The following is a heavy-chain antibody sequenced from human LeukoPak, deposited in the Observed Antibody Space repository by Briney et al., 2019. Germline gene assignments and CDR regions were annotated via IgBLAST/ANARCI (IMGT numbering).Heavy chain of an antibody. CDR1: GITFSSYG. J-gene: IGHJ4*02. CDR2: ISYDGSNK. D-gene: IGHD3-10*01. V-gene: IGHV3-30*18. CDR3: AKEGPYGLYYFDY. Sequence: GRSLRLSCAASGITFSSYGMHWVRQAPGKGLEWVAVISYDGSNKYYADSVKGRFTISRDNSKNTLYLQMNSLRAEDTAVYYCAKEGPYGLYYFDYWGQGTLVTVSS.